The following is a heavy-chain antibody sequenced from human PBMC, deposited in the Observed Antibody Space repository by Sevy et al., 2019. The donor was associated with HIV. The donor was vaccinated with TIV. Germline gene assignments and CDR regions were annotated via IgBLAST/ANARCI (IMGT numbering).Heavy chain of an antibody. Sequence: ASVKVSCKASGYTFTGYYMHWVRQAPGQGLEWMGWINPNSGGTNYAQTFQGRVTMTRDTSISTAYMELSRLRSDDTAVDYCARVGGCSSTSCYWYFDLWGRGTLVTVSS. J-gene: IGHJ2*01. D-gene: IGHD2-2*01. V-gene: IGHV1-2*02. CDR2: INPNSGGT. CDR1: GYTFTGYY. CDR3: ARVGGCSSTSCYWYFDL.